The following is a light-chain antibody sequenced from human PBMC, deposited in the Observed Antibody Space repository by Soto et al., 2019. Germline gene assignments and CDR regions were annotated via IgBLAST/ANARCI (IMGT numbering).Light chain of an antibody. CDR2: DVS. CDR3: SSYTSSSTLLYV. Sequence: QSALTQPASVSGSPGQSITISCTGTSSDVGGYNYVSWYQQHPGKAPKLMIYDVSHRPSGVSNRFSGSTAGNTASLTISGLHSEDEADYYSSSYTSSSTLLYVFGAGTKLTAL. V-gene: IGLV2-14*01. CDR1: SSDVGGYNY. J-gene: IGLJ1*01.